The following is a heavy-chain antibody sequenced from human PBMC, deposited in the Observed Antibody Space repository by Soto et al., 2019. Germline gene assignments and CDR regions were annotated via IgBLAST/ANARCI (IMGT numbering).Heavy chain of an antibody. CDR1: GFTFSSYW. Sequence: GGSLRLSCAASGFTFSSYWMHWVRQAPGKGLVWVSRINSDGSSTSYADSVKGRFTISRDNAKNTLYLQMNSLRAEDTAVYYCASPAREAVAGSYYGMDVWGQGTTVTVSS. V-gene: IGHV3-74*01. D-gene: IGHD6-19*01. CDR3: ASPAREAVAGSYYGMDV. J-gene: IGHJ6*02. CDR2: INSDGSST.